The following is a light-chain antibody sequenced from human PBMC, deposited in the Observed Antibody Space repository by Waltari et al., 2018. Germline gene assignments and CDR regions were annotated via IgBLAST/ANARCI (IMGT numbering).Light chain of an antibody. J-gene: IGKJ2*01. CDR1: RSVRSN. CDR3: QQYHTWPRT. V-gene: IGKV3-15*01. CDR2: GAS. Sequence: EIMLTQSPGALSVSPGERATRSCRASRSVRSNLVWFQQKPGQAPRLLIYGASTRATDIPARFSGSGSETEFTLTISSMQSEDFAVYYCQQYHTWPRTFGQGTKLDIK.